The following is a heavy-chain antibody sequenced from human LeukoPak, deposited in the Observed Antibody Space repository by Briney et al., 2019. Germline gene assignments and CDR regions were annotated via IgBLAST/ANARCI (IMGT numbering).Heavy chain of an antibody. V-gene: IGHV4-39*01. CDR2: IYSSGTT. D-gene: IGHD1-1*01. CDR3: ARHLSGTTMAHYFDF. J-gene: IGHJ4*02. Sequence: KPSETLSLTCTVSGGSISSSSYYWGWIRQPPGKGLEWLASIYSSGTTQSNPSLKSRVSISIDTSKNQFSLKLYSVTASDAAIYYCARHLSGTTMAHYFDFWGQGTLVTVSS. CDR1: GGSISSSSYY.